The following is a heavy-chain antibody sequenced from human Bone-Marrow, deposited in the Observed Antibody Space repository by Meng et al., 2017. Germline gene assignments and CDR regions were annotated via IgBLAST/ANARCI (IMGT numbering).Heavy chain of an antibody. CDR1: GGSFSGYY. D-gene: IGHD6-13*01. J-gene: IGHJ2*01. CDR3: ARGPRRAIAAAGTGYFDL. Sequence: QGQLQHWGAGLLKPSETLSLTCAVYGGSFSGYYWSWIRQPPGKGLEWIGEINHSGSTNYNPSLKSRVTISVDTSKNQFSLKLSSVTAADTAVYYCARGPRRAIAAAGTGYFDLWGRGTLVTVSS. CDR2: INHSGST. V-gene: IGHV4-34*01.